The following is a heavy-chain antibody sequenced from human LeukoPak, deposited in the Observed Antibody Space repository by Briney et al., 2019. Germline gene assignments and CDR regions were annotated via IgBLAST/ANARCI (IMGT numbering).Heavy chain of an antibody. D-gene: IGHD6-13*01. J-gene: IGHJ6*02. Sequence: GASVKVSCKASGYTFTSYDINWVRQATGQGLEWMGWMNPNSGNTGYAQKFQGRVTMTRNTSISTAYMELSSLRPEDTAVYYCARGDPRIAAMDVWGQGTTVTVSS. CDR3: ARGDPRIAAMDV. CDR1: GYTFTSYD. V-gene: IGHV1-8*01. CDR2: MNPNSGNT.